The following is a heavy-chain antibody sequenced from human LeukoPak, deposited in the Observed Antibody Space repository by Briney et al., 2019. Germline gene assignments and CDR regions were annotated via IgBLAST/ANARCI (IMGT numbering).Heavy chain of an antibody. D-gene: IGHD6-13*01. V-gene: IGHV3-30*18. J-gene: IGHJ3*02. CDR3: AKDFIAAGTPSGDDAFDI. CDR2: ISYDGSNK. CDR1: GFTFSSYG. Sequence: QPGGSLRLSCAASGFTFSSYGMHWVRQAPGKGLEWVAVISYDGSNKYYADSVKGRFTISRDNSKNTLYLQMNSLRAEDTAVYYCAKDFIAAGTPSGDDAFDIWGQGTMVTVSS.